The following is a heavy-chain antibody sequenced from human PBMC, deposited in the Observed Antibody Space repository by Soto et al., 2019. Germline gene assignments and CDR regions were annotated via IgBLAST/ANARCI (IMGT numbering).Heavy chain of an antibody. D-gene: IGHD3-16*01. CDR3: ARDGAALDI. J-gene: IGHJ3*02. CDR1: RFNHCTYC. CDR2: IKQDGSQK. Sequence: GSPRLSSVATRFNHCTYCMRSVRQAPGKGLEWVADIKQDGSQKYYADSAKGRFTISRDNAKNSLYLQMTSLRVEDTAVYYCARDGAALDIWGQGTMVTVSS. V-gene: IGHV3-7*03.